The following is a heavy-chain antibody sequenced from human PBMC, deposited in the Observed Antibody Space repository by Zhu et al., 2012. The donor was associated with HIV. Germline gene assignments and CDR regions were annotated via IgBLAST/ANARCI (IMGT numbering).Heavy chain of an antibody. D-gene: IGHD3-22*01. CDR2: IFHRGNT. Sequence: QVQLQESGPGVVKPSGTLSLTCAVSGGSISTSNWWNWVRQTPGKGLEWIGEIFHRGNTNYNPSLKSRVTISVDKSKNQFSLKLTSVTVADTAVYYCARAPRGSYDSSDYYYVFDYWGQGPWSPSPQ. CDR3: ARAPRGSYDSSDYYYVFDY. V-gene: IGHV4-4*02. CDR1: GGSISTSNW. J-gene: IGHJ4*02.